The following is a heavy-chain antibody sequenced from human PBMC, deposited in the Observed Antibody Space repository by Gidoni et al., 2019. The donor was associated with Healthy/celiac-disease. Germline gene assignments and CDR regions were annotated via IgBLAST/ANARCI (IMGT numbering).Heavy chain of an antibody. CDR1: GGSISSYY. CDR3: ASTDYKYYFDY. CDR2: IYYSGST. Sequence: QVQLQESGPGLVKPSETLSLTCTVSGGSISSYYWSWIRQPPGKGLEWIGYIYYSGSTNYNPSLKSRVTISVDTSKNQFSLKLSSVTAADTAVYYCASTDYKYYFDYWCQGTLVTVSS. D-gene: IGHD4-4*01. V-gene: IGHV4-59*01. J-gene: IGHJ4*02.